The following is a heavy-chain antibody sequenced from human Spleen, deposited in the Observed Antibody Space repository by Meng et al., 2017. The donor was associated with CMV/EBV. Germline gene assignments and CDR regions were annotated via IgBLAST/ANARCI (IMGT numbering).Heavy chain of an antibody. Sequence: GESLKISCAASGFTFSIYTMNWVRQAPGKGLEWVSCISSSSAYIFYADSVKGRFTISRDNAEKSLYLQMNSLRAEDTAVYYCARGRISAEIAYYYGMDVWGQGTTVTVSS. V-gene: IGHV3-21*01. J-gene: IGHJ6*02. CDR3: ARGRISAEIAYYYGMDV. CDR1: GFTFSIYT. D-gene: IGHD6-6*01. CDR2: ISSSSAYI.